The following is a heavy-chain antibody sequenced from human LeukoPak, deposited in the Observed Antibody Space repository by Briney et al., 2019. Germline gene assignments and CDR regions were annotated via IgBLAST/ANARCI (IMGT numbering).Heavy chain of an antibody. CDR1: GDSISRNY. J-gene: IGHJ4*02. CDR2: FYYSGST. Sequence: SETLSLTCSVSGDSISRNYWTWIRQPPGKGLEWIGHFYYSGSTSYNPSLKSRVTISVDTSKSQFSLRLSSVTAADTAVYYCGREGIPYSPSPYYFDYWGQGNLVTVSS. V-gene: IGHV4-59*01. D-gene: IGHD3-9*01. CDR3: GREGIPYSPSPYYFDY.